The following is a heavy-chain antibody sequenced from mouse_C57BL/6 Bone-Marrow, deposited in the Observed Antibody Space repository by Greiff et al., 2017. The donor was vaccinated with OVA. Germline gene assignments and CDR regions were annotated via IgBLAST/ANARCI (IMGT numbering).Heavy chain of an antibody. CDR1: GYTFTSYW. CDR2: IYPGSGST. CDR3: AREGYDPSRWYFDV. D-gene: IGHD2-2*01. J-gene: IGHJ1*03. Sequence: VQLQQSGAELVKPGASVKMSCKASGYTFTSYWITWVKQRPGQGLEWIGDIYPGSGSTNYNEKFKSKATLTVDTSSSTAYMPLSSLTSEDSAVYYCAREGYDPSRWYFDVWGTGTTVTVSS. V-gene: IGHV1-55*01.